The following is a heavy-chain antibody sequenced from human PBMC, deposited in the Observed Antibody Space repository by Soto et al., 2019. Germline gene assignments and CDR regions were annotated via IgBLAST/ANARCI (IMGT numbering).Heavy chain of an antibody. V-gene: IGHV1-3*01. CDR2: INAGNGNT. D-gene: IGHD6-13*01. Sequence: ASVKVSCKASGYTFTSYAMHWVRQAPGQRLEWMGWINAGNGNTKYSQKFQGRVTITRDTSASTAYMELSSLRSEDTAVYYCSRSESIAAAGDFDYWAQGNLVPVSS. J-gene: IGHJ4*02. CDR1: GYTFTSYA. CDR3: SRSESIAAAGDFDY.